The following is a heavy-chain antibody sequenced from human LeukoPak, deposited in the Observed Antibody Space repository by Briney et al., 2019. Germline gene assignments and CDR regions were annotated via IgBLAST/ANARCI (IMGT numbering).Heavy chain of an antibody. V-gene: IGHV1-69*13. CDR2: IIPIFGTA. D-gene: IGHD2-2*01. CDR1: GRVSGASFSNYG. J-gene: IGHJ6*02. CDR3: ARHSTIDAYYYFHAMDV. Sequence: GASVKVSCKASGRVSGASFSNYGLSWGRQPPGQSFGWMEGIIPIFGTANYAQRFQGRVAITADESTYTTYIELSGLKSEDTAVYYCARHSTIDAYYYFHAMDVWGQGTTVTVSS.